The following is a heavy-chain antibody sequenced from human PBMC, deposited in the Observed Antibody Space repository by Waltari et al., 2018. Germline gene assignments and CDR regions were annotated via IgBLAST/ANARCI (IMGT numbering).Heavy chain of an antibody. CDR3: AREGRAARRMDV. V-gene: IGHV4-61*02. J-gene: IGHJ6*02. D-gene: IGHD6-6*01. Sequence: QVQLQESGPGLVKPSETLSLTCTVSGGSISSGSYSWNWIRQPAGRGLEWIGRFFPSGSSNYNPSLKTRVTISLDTSKNQLSLNLTSVTAADTAVYYCAREGRAARRMDVWGQGTTVTVSS. CDR1: GGSISSGSYS. CDR2: FFPSGSS.